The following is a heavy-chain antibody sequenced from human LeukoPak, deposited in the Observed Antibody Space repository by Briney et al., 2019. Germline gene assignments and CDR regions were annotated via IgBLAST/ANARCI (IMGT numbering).Heavy chain of an antibody. CDR2: IWYDGSNK. CDR1: GFTFSSYG. J-gene: IGHJ6*03. V-gene: IGHV3-33*06. Sequence: PGRSLRLSCAASGFTFSSYGMHWVRQAPGKGLEWVAVIWYDGSNKYYAGSVKGRFTISRDNSKNTLYLQMNSLRTEDTAVYYCAKDSYYYYIDVWGKGTTVTVSS. CDR3: AKDSYYYYIDV.